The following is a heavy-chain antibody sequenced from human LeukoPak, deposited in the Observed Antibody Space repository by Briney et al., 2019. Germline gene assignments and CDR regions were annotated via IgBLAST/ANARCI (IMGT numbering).Heavy chain of an antibody. J-gene: IGHJ6*03. CDR1: GFTFSSYG. D-gene: IGHD2-2*01. Sequence: GGSLRLSCAASGFTFSSYGMHWVRQAPGKGLEWVAFIRYDGSNKYYADSVKGRFTISRDNSKNTLYLQMNSLRAEDTAVYYCAKDRQYQLLGYYYYYYMDVWGKGTTVTVSS. CDR2: IRYDGSNK. V-gene: IGHV3-30*02. CDR3: AKDRQYQLLGYYYYYYMDV.